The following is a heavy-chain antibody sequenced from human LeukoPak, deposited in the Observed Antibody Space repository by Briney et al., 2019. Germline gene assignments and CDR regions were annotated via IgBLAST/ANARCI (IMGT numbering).Heavy chain of an antibody. CDR2: INHSGST. Sequence: SETLSLTCAVYGGSFSGYYWSWIRQPPGKGQEWIGEINHSGSTNYNPSLKSRVTISVDTSKNQFSLKLSSVTAADTAVYYCARESPGLLWFGELFIDIWGQGTMVTVSS. D-gene: IGHD3-10*01. CDR1: GGSFSGYY. V-gene: IGHV4-34*01. CDR3: ARESPGLLWFGELFIDI. J-gene: IGHJ3*02.